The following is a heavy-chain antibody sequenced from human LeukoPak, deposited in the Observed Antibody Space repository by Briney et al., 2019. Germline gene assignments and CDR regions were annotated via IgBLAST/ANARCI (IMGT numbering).Heavy chain of an antibody. J-gene: IGHJ5*02. Sequence: ASLKVSCKASGGTFSSYAISWVRQAPGQGLEWMGGIIPIFGTANYAQKFQGRVTITEDKSTSTAYMELSSLRSEDTAVYYCARVRGYSSGWYAVWFDPWGQGTLVTVSS. CDR3: ARVRGYSSGWYAVWFDP. CDR2: IIPIFGTA. D-gene: IGHD6-19*01. CDR1: GGTFSSYA. V-gene: IGHV1-69*06.